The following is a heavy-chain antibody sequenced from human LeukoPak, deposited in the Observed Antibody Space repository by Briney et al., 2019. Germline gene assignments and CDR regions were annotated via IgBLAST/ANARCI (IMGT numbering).Heavy chain of an antibody. V-gene: IGHV1-8*01. CDR3: ARAAYGSGSYYVLVGAFDI. CDR1: GYTFSYD. J-gene: IGHJ3*02. D-gene: IGHD3-10*01. Sequence: ASVKVSCKASGYTFSYDINWVRQATGQGLEWMGWMNPNSGNTGYAQKFQGRVTMTRNTSISTAYMELSSLRSDDTAVYYCARAAYGSGSYYVLVGAFDIWGQGTMVTVSS. CDR2: MNPNSGNT.